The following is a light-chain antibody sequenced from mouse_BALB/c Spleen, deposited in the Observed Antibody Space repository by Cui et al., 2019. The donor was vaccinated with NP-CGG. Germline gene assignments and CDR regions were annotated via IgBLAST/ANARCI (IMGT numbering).Light chain of an antibody. J-gene: IGLJ1*01. CDR1: TGAVTTSNY. V-gene: IGLV1*01. CDR2: GTN. CDR3: ALWYSNHWV. Sequence: QAVVTQESALTTSPGETVTLTCRSSTGAVTTSNYANWVQEKPYHLFTGIIGGTNNRTPGVPARFSGSLIGDKAALTITGAQTEDEAIYFCALWYSNHWVFGGGTKLTVL.